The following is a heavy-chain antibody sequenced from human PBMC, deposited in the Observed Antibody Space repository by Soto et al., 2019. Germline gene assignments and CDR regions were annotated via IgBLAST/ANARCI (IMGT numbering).Heavy chain of an antibody. Sequence: EVQLVESGGGLVQPGGSLRLSCAASGFTFRSYWMHWVRQAPGKGLVWVSRINSDGSSISYAESVNGRFTISRDNAKNTLYGQMSSLRAEDTAGYYCARGSGSRHDYWGQGTLVTVCS. V-gene: IGHV3-74*01. CDR2: INSDGSSI. CDR3: ARGSGSRHDY. J-gene: IGHJ4*02. D-gene: IGHD3-10*01. CDR1: GFTFRSYW.